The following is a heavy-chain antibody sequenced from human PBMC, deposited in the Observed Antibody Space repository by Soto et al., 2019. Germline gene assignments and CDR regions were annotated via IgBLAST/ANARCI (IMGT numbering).Heavy chain of an antibody. CDR3: VKDWGIRTWAWYFDL. V-gene: IGHV3-9*01. CDR2: IRWNGNNI. D-gene: IGHD7-27*01. CDR1: GFTFADNV. Sequence: EVKLVESGGGLVQPGTSLRLACAASGFTFADNVMHWVRQVPGKGLEWVSGIRWNGNNILYADSVRGRFTISRDNAKNSLYLQMTSLRSEDTAFYCCVKDWGIRTWAWYFDLWCRATRLTCSS. J-gene: IGHJ2*01.